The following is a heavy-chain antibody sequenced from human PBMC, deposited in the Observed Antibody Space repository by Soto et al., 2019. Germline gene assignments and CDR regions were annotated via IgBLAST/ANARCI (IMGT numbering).Heavy chain of an antibody. J-gene: IGHJ4*02. CDR3: ARETMVRGVIAAWDY. V-gene: IGHV3-48*03. Sequence: GGSLRLSCAASGFTFSSYEMNWVRQAPGKGLEWVSYISSSRSTIYYADSVKGRLTISRDNAKNSLYLQMNSLRAEDTAVYYCARETMVRGVIAAWDYWGQGTLVTVSS. CDR1: GFTFSSYE. CDR2: ISSSRSTI. D-gene: IGHD3-10*01.